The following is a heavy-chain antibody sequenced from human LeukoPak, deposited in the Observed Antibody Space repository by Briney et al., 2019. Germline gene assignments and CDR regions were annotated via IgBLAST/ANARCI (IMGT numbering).Heavy chain of an antibody. CDR1: GGSISSGGYY. V-gene: IGHV4-31*03. D-gene: IGHD3-22*01. CDR2: IYYSGSS. Sequence: SETLSLTCTVSGGSISSGGYYWRWIRQHPGKGLEWIGYIYYSGSSYYNPSLKSRVTISVDTSKNQFSLKLSSVTAADTAVYYCTRGSMIVPFDYWGQGTLVTVSS. J-gene: IGHJ4*02. CDR3: TRGSMIVPFDY.